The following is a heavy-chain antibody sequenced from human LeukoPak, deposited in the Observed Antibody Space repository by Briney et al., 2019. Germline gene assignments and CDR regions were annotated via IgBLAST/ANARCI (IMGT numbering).Heavy chain of an antibody. CDR1: GFTFSDYY. CDR3: ARDQIGSW. V-gene: IGHV3-11*06. CDR2: ISGSSSHI. Sequence: PGGSLRLSCEASGFTFSDYYLSWIRQAPGKGLEWISYISGSSSHINYADSVKGRFTISRDNAKKSVYLQMDSLRVEDTAVYYCARDQIGSWWGQGTLVTVSS. D-gene: IGHD6-13*01. J-gene: IGHJ4*02.